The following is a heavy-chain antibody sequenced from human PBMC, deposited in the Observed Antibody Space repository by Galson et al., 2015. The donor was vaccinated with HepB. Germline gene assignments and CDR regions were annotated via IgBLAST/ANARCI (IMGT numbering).Heavy chain of an antibody. V-gene: IGHV3-53*01. CDR2: IYSGGAT. D-gene: IGHD2-15*01. CDR1: GFTVSNTY. Sequence: SLRLSCAASGFTVSNTYMNWVRQAPGKGLEWVSVIYSGGATYYADSVKGRFTISRDNSKNTLYLHVNNLGAEDTAVYYCASPVCTGGSCYPLWYWGQGTLVTVSS. CDR3: ASPVCTGGSCYPLWY. J-gene: IGHJ4*02.